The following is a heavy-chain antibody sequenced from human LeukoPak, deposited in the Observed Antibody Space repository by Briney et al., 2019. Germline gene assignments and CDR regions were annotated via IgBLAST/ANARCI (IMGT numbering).Heavy chain of an antibody. D-gene: IGHD1-26*01. J-gene: IGHJ6*02. Sequence: GGSLRLSCAASGFMFSSNWMSWVRLAPGKGLEWVANIKEDGTEKYYVDSVKGRFTISRDNAKNSLYLQMNSLRAEDTAVYYCARKIVEWELTYYYGMDVWGQGTTVTVSS. CDR3: ARKIVEWELTYYYGMDV. CDR2: IKEDGTEK. CDR1: GFMFSSNW. V-gene: IGHV3-7*01.